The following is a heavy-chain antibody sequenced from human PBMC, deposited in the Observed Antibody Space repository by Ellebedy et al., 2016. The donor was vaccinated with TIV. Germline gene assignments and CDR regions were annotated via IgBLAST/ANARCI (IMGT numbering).Heavy chain of an antibody. CDR3: AGHIRITMVRGVITNWFDP. V-gene: IGHV4-59*08. CDR2: IYYSGST. Sequence: MPSETLSLTCTVSGASISTYYWSWIRQPPGKGLEWIGYIYYSGSTNYNPSLKSRVTISVDTSKNQFSLKLSSVTAADTAVYYWAGHIRITMVRGVITNWFDPWGQGTLVSVSS. CDR1: GASISTYY. J-gene: IGHJ5*02. D-gene: IGHD3-10*01.